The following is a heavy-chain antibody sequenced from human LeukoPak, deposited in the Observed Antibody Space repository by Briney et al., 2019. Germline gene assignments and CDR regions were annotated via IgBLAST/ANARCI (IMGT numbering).Heavy chain of an antibody. CDR2: ISYDGSNK. Sequence: GRSLRLSCAASGFTFSSYAMHWVRQAPGKGLEWVAVISYDGSNKYYADSVKGRFTISRDNSKNTLYLQMNSLRAEDTAVYYCARRGAPIVGATNGNWFDPWGQGTLVTVSS. CDR3: ARRGAPIVGATNGNWFDP. J-gene: IGHJ5*02. V-gene: IGHV3-30-3*01. CDR1: GFTFSSYA. D-gene: IGHD1-26*01.